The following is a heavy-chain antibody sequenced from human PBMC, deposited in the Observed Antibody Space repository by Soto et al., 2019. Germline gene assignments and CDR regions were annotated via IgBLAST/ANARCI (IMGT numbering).Heavy chain of an antibody. J-gene: IGHJ4*02. CDR2: IYYSGNT. CDR3: ARGGGGYYFGY. CDR1: GYSISSGYY. V-gene: IGHV4-38-2*01. D-gene: IGHD2-15*01. Sequence: SETLSLTCAVSGYSISSGYYWGWIRQPPGKGLEWIGYIYYSGNTNYNPSLKSRVTISIDTSKNQFSLKLSSVTTADTAVYYCARGGGGYYFGYWGQGTLVTVSS.